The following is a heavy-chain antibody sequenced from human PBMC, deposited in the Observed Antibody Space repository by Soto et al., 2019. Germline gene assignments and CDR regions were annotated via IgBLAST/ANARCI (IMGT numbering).Heavy chain of an antibody. CDR2: ITYDGKQE. V-gene: IGHV3-30*03. CDR3: AREDREGSYCCLDV. J-gene: IGHJ6*04. D-gene: IGHD3-10*01. CDR1: KFAFRTYS. Sequence: QVQLVESGGGVVQPGRSLRLSCGASKFAFRTYSMHWVRQAPGKGLEWVAVITYDGKQEHYADAVKGRFTTSRDNSAKTLYLQMSRLRPEDTAVYYFAREDREGSYCCLDVWGKGTTVTVSS.